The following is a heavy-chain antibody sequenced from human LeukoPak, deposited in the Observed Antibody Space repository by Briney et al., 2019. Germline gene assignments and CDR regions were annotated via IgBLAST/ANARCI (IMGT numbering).Heavy chain of an antibody. V-gene: IGHV4-39*01. CDR3: ARLDCSSTSCYGGAFDI. J-gene: IGHJ3*02. Sequence: SETLSLTCTVSGGSISSSSYYWGWIRQPPGKGLEWIGSIYYSGSTYYNPSLKSRVTISVDTPKNQFSLKLSSVTAADTAVYYCARLDCSSTSCYGGAFDIWGQGTMVTVSS. CDR1: GGSISSSSYY. D-gene: IGHD2-2*01. CDR2: IYYSGST.